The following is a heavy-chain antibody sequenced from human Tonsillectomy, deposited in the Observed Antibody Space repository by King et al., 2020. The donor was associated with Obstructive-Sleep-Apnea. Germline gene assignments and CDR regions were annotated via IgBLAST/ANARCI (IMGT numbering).Heavy chain of an antibody. J-gene: IGHJ6*02. CDR1: GYTFTSYD. D-gene: IGHD2-2*01. Sequence: VQLVESGAEVRKPGASVKVSCKASGYTFTSYDINWVRQATGQGLEWMGWMNPNSGNTGYAQKFQGRVTMTRNTSTSTAYMELSSLGSEDTAVYYCARAMPGYYYYGMDVWGQGTTVTVSS. CDR2: MNPNSGNT. V-gene: IGHV1-8*01. CDR3: ARAMPGYYYYGMDV.